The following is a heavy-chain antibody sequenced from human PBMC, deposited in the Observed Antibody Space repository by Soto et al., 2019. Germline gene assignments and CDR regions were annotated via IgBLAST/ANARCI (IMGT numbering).Heavy chain of an antibody. Sequence: GGSLRLACAASGFTFSDYYMSWIRQAPGKGLEWVSYISSSGSTIYYADSVKGRFTISRDNAKNSLYLQMNSLRAEDTAVYYCARTIAARLYYYYGMDVWGQGTTVTVS. D-gene: IGHD6-6*01. J-gene: IGHJ6*02. CDR1: GFTFSDYY. CDR3: ARTIAARLYYYYGMDV. CDR2: ISSSGSTI. V-gene: IGHV3-11*01.